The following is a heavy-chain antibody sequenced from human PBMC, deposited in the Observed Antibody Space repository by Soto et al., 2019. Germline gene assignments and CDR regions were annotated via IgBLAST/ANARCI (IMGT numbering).Heavy chain of an antibody. D-gene: IGHD2-2*01. CDR3: AKDEVVPAAMFYYGMDV. V-gene: IGHV3-30*18. J-gene: IGHJ6*02. CDR2: ISYDGSNK. CDR1: GFTFSSYG. Sequence: ESGGGVVQPGRSLRLSCAASGFTFSSYGMHWVRQAPGKGLEWVAVISYDGSNKYYAASVKGRFTISRDNSKNTLYLQMNSLRAEDTAVYYCAKDEVVPAAMFYYGMDVWGQGTTVTVSS.